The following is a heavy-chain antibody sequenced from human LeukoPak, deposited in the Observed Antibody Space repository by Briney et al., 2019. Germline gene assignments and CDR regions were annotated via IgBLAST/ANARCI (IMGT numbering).Heavy chain of an antibody. V-gene: IGHV1-18*01. Sequence: ASVKVSCKASGYTFTSYGISWVRQAPGQGLEWMGWISAYNGNTNYAQKLQGRVTMTTDTSTSTAYMELRSLRSDDTAVYYCASYPIAAVGISYWFDPWGQGTLSPSPQ. CDR2: ISAYNGNT. J-gene: IGHJ5*02. CDR1: GYTFTSYG. D-gene: IGHD6-13*01. CDR3: ASYPIAAVGISYWFDP.